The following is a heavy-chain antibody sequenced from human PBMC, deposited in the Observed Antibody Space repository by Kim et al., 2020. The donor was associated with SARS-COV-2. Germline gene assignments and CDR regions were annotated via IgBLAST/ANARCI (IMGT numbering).Heavy chain of an antibody. CDR1: GFSVSDKY. V-gene: IGHV3-53*01. Sequence: GGSLRLSCAASGFSVSDKYMTWVRQAPGKGLEWVALIYRGGNTYYGDSVKGRFTISRDNSENTVYLQMNSLRAEDTAVYFCASGYCGDGSCSFRHGMDVWGLGTTVTVSS. CDR3: ASGYCGDGSCSFRHGMDV. CDR2: IYRGGNT. D-gene: IGHD2-15*01. J-gene: IGHJ6*02.